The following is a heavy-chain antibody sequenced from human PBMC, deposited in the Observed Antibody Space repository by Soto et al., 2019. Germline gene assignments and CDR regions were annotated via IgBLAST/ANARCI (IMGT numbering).Heavy chain of an antibody. V-gene: IGHV3-23*01. CDR3: AKSCFSSGCYVDAFDI. Sequence: GSLRLSCAASGFTFSSYAMIWVRQSPGKGLEWVSAISGSGGSTYYADSVKGRFTISRDNSKNTLYLQMNSLRAEDTAVYYCAKSCFSSGCYVDAFDIWGQGTMVTVSS. J-gene: IGHJ3*02. D-gene: IGHD6-19*01. CDR2: ISGSGGST. CDR1: GFTFSSYA.